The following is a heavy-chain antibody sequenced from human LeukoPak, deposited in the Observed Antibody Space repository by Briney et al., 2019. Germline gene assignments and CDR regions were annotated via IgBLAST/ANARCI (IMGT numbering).Heavy chain of an antibody. D-gene: IGHD3-22*01. CDR2: ISGSGGST. CDR3: AKATYDSSGYYGNY. J-gene: IGHJ4*02. Sequence: GGSLRLSCAASGFTFSSYAMSWVRQAPGKGLEWVSAISGSGGSTYYADSVKGRFTISRDNSKNTLYLQKNSLRAEDTAVYYCAKATYDSSGYYGNYWGQGTLVTVSS. CDR1: GFTFSSYA. V-gene: IGHV3-23*01.